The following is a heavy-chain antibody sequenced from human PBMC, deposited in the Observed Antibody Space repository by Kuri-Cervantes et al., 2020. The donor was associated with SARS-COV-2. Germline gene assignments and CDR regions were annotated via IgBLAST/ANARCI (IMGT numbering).Heavy chain of an antibody. CDR3: AVSRGSGRTPPGY. CDR1: GFTFSSYA. V-gene: IGHV3-48*01. J-gene: IGHJ4*02. D-gene: IGHD3-10*01. CDR2: ISSSSSTI. Sequence: GESLKISCAASGFTFSSYAMHWVRQAPGKGLEWVSYISSSSSTIYYADSVKGRFTISRDNAKNSLYLQMNSLRAEDTAVYYCAVSRGSGRTPPGYWGQGTLVTVSS.